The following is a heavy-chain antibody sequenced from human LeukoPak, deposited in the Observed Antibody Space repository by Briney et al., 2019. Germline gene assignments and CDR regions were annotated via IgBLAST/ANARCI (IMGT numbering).Heavy chain of an antibody. V-gene: IGHV4-39*07. Sequence: SETLSLTCTVSGGSITSSSYSWGWIRQPPGKGLEWIASMSYSGSTYYNPSLKSRVTMSADKSKNQFSLKVSSVTAADTAVYFCARRRIDWLFDYWGQGTLVTVSS. J-gene: IGHJ4*02. CDR1: GGSITSSSYS. D-gene: IGHD3-9*01. CDR3: ARRRIDWLFDY. CDR2: MSYSGST.